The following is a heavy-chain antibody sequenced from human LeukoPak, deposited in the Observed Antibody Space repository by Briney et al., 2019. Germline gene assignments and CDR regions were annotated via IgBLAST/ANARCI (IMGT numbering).Heavy chain of an antibody. J-gene: IGHJ4*02. CDR3: ARQRHSSGRRFDY. D-gene: IGHD6-19*01. V-gene: IGHV4-38-2*02. CDR2: IYHSGST. Sequence: PSETLSLTCTVSGYSISSGYYWGWIRQPPGKGLEWIGSIYHSGSTYYNPSLKSRVTISVDTSKNQFSLKLSSVTAADTAVYYCARQRHSSGRRFDYWGQGTLVTVSS. CDR1: GYSISSGYY.